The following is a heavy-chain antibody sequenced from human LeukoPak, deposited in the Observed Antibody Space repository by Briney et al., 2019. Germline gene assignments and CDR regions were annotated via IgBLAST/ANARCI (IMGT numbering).Heavy chain of an antibody. CDR2: IYPSDSDV. CDR1: GYSFSTYW. J-gene: IGHJ3*01. CDR3: ARQQQFCSGGNCYSLNAFDL. D-gene: IGHD2-15*01. V-gene: IGHV5-51*01. Sequence: PGESLKISCKGSGYSFSTYWIGWVRQMPGKGLEWMGIIYPSDSDVRYSPSFQGQVTISADKSISTAYLQWSSLKASDTAMYYCARQQQFCSGGNCYSLNAFDLWGQGTVVTVSS.